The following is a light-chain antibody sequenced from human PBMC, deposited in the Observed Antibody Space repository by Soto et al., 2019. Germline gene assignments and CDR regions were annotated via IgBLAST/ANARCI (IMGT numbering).Light chain of an antibody. Sequence: QSALTQPASVSGSPGQSITISCNGTSSDVGGYNYVSWYQQHPGKAPKLMIYDVSNRPSGVSNRFSGSKSGNTASLTISGLQAEDEADYYCSSYTSRSIDYVFGSGTKLTVL. CDR1: SSDVGGYNY. CDR3: SSYTSRSIDYV. J-gene: IGLJ1*01. CDR2: DVS. V-gene: IGLV2-14*01.